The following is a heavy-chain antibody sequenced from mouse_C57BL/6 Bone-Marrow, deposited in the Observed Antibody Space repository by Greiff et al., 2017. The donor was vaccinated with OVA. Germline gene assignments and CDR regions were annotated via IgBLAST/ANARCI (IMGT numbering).Heavy chain of an antibody. D-gene: IGHD3-2*02. CDR1: GYAFSSSW. V-gene: IGHV1-82*01. CDR2: IYPGDGDT. CDR3: ARSTAQATFWFAY. J-gene: IGHJ3*01. Sequence: VQLQQSGPELVKPGASVKISCKASGYAFSSSWMNWVKQRPGKGLEWIGRIYPGDGDTNYNGKFKGKATLTADKSSSTAYMQLSSLTSEDSAVYCGARSTAQATFWFAYWGQGTLVTVSA.